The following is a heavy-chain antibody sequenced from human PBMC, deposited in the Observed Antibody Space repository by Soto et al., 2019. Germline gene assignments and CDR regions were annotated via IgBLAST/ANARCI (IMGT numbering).Heavy chain of an antibody. CDR1: VFTFSSYG. J-gene: IGHJ4*02. CDR3: AKDGVTGTTEGYFDY. D-gene: IGHD1-20*01. V-gene: IGHV3-30*18. Sequence: PGGSLRLSCAASVFTFSSYGMHWVRQAPGKGLEWVAVISYDGSNKYYADSVKGRFTISRDNSKNTLYLQMNSLRAEDTAVYYCAKDGVTGTTEGYFDYWGQGTLVTVSS. CDR2: ISYDGSNK.